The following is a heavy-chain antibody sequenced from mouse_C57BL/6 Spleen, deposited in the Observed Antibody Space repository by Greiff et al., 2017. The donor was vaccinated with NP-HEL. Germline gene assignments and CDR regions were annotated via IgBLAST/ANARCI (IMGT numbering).Heavy chain of an antibody. CDR3: TRDGGGNYAMDY. J-gene: IGHJ4*01. D-gene: IGHD2-14*01. Sequence: EVNVVESGEGLVKPGGSLKLSCAASGFTFSSYAMSWVRQTPEKRLEWVAYISSGGDYIYYADTVKGRFTISRDNARNTLYLQMSSLKSEDTAMYYCTRDGGGNYAMDYWGQGTSVTVSS. CDR1: GFTFSSYA. V-gene: IGHV5-9-1*02. CDR2: ISSGGDYI.